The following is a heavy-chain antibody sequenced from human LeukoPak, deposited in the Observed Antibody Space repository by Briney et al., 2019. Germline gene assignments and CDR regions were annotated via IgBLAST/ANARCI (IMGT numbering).Heavy chain of an antibody. Sequence: SETLSLTCTVSGGSISSYYWNWIRQPPGKGLEWIGYVYYSGSTNYNPSLKSRVTMSVDTSKNQFSLKLSSVTAADTAVYHCARRARLWFGESTYYFDYWGQGTLVTVSS. D-gene: IGHD3-10*01. J-gene: IGHJ4*02. V-gene: IGHV4-59*08. CDR3: ARRARLWFGESTYYFDY. CDR2: VYYSGST. CDR1: GGSISSYY.